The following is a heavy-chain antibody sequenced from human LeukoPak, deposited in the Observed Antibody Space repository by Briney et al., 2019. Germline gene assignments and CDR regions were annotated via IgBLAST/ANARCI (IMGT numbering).Heavy chain of an antibody. D-gene: IGHD3-22*01. CDR3: TTDVYYDSSGYHKIDAFDI. CDR1: GFTFSNAW. J-gene: IGHJ3*02. V-gene: IGHV3-15*01. CDR2: IKSKTDGGTT. Sequence: GGSLRLSCAASGFTFSNAWMSWVRQAPGKGLEWVGRIKSKTDGGTTDYAAPVKGRFTISRDDSKNTLYLQMNSLKTEDTAVYYXTTDVYYDSSGYHKIDAFDIWGQGTMVTVSS.